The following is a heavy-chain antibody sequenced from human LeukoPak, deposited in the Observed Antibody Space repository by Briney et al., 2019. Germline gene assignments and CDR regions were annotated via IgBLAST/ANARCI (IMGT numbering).Heavy chain of an antibody. CDR2: IDASSFYT. CDR3: ARAGYYRFDF. CDR1: GFTFTNYP. D-gene: IGHD2-15*01. V-gene: IGHV3-23*01. J-gene: IGHJ4*02. Sequence: GGSLRLSCAASGFTFTNYPMGWVRQAPEKGLEWVSMIDASSFYTSYADSVKGRSTISRDNAQNTLYLQMDSLRAEDTAIYFCARAGYYRFDFWGQGTLVTVSS.